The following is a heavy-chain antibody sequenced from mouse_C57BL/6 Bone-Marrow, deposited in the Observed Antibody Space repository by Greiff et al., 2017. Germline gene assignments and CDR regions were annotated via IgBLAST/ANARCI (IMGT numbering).Heavy chain of an antibody. CDR2: INPSSGYT. CDR3: GSPWYFDV. CDR1: GYTFTSYT. J-gene: IGHJ1*03. V-gene: IGHV1-4*01. Sequence: VKLMESGAELARPGASVKMSCKASGYTFTSYTMHWVKQRPGQGLEWIGYINPSSGYTKYNQKFKDKATLTADKSSSTAYMQLSSLTSEDSAVYYCGSPWYFDVWGTGTTVTVSS. D-gene: IGHD1-1*01.